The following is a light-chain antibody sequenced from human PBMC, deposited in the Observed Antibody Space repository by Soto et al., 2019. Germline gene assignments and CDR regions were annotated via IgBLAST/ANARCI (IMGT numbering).Light chain of an antibody. CDR3: CSYSGSYPYV. Sequence: QSVLTQPRSVSGSPGQSVTISCTGTSSDVGGYNYVSWYQQHPGKAPKLMIYDVSKRPSGVPDRFSGSKSGNTASLTISGLQVEDEADYYCCSYSGSYPYVFGTGTKVTV. J-gene: IGLJ1*01. V-gene: IGLV2-11*01. CDR1: SSDVGGYNY. CDR2: DVS.